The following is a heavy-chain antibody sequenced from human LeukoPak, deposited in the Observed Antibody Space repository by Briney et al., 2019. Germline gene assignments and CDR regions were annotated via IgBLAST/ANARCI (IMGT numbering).Heavy chain of an antibody. CDR1: GFTFASYW. V-gene: IGHV3-7*01. J-gene: IGHJ4*02. CDR3: ARGEGDSGWYPGDY. D-gene: IGHD6-19*01. Sequence: GGSLRLSCAASGFTFASYWMSWVRQAPGKGLEWVANIKQDGSEKYYVDSVKGRFTISRDNAKNSLYLQMSSLRVEDTAVYYCARGEGDSGWYPGDYWGQGTLVTVSS. CDR2: IKQDGSEK.